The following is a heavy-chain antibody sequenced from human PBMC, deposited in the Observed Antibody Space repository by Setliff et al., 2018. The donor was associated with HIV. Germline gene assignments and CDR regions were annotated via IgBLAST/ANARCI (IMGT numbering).Heavy chain of an antibody. Sequence: PGESLKISCKASGYSFAGYWIGWVRQMPGKGLEWIGVIYPGDSVTRYGPSFQGQVSISADRSITTAYLQWSSLKASDTAIYYCTRRRRAPGTEDLEAYWGQGTLVTVSS. CDR3: TRRRRAPGTEDLEAY. D-gene: IGHD1-26*01. CDR2: IYPGDSVT. J-gene: IGHJ4*02. V-gene: IGHV5-51*01. CDR1: GYSFAGYW.